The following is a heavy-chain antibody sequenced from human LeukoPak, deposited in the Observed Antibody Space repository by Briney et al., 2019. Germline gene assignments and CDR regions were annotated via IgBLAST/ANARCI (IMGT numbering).Heavy chain of an antibody. CDR3: ARVVRWLRPHLDY. CDR1: GGSFSGYY. V-gene: IGHV4-34*01. CDR2: INHSGST. D-gene: IGHD5-24*01. Sequence: SETLSLTCAVYGGSFSGYYWSWIRQPPGKGLEWIGEINHSGSTNYNPSFKSRVTISVDTSKNQFSLKLSSVAAADTAVYYCARVVRWLRPHLDYWGQGTLVTVSS. J-gene: IGHJ4*02.